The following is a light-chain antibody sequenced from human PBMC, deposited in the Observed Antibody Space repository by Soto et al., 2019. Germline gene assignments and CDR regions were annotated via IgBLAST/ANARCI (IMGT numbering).Light chain of an antibody. V-gene: IGKV3-15*01. CDR3: QQYKSWRT. J-gene: IGKJ1*01. Sequence: VMTQSPATLSVSAGERATLSCRAGQSIDSKLAWYQQRPGQAPRLLIYAASTRATGIPARFSGSGSGTEFTLTISGLQSEDFGVYYCQQYKSWRTFGQGTKVDIK. CDR1: QSIDSK. CDR2: AAS.